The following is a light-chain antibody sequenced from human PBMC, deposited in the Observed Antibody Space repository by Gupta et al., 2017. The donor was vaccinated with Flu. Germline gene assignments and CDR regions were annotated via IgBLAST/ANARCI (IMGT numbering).Light chain of an antibody. J-gene: IGKJ4*01. V-gene: IGKV1-5*03. CDR1: QSISNW. Sequence: DIQMTPSPSTLSASVGDRVTITCRASQSISNWLAWYQQKPGKAPNLLIYKASNLESGVPSRFSGSGSGTEFTLTISSLQPDDFATYYCQQYNSSFGGGTKVEIK. CDR3: QQYNSS. CDR2: KAS.